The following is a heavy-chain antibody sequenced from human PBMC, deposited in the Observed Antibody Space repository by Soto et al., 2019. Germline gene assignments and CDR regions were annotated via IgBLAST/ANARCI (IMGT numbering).Heavy chain of an antibody. CDR3: AKDVTRQLAYWLDP. D-gene: IGHD6-6*01. V-gene: IGHV1-2*02. CDR1: GFSFTGYY. CDR2: INAHSGGT. Sequence: WASVKVSCKASGFSFTGYYIHWLRQAPGQGLEWMGWINAHSGGTEYAQKFQGRVTLTRDTSIATAYLTLTSLTSDDTAPYYWAKDVTRQLAYWLDPWGQGSQVTVSS. J-gene: IGHJ5*02.